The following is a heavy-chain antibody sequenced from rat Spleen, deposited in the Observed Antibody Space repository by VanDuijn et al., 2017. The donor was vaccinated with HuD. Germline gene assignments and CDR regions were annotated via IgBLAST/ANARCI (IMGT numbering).Heavy chain of an antibody. Sequence: EVQLVESGGGLVQPGRSLKLSCEASGSTFNKYWMTWIRQAPGKGLEWIASIINTGDGTYYPDSVKGRFTISRDNAKNTLYLQLNSPTTEDTATYYCARVLTMGHYEDCWGQGVMVTVSS. J-gene: IGHJ2*01. CDR2: IINTGDGT. CDR1: GSTFNKYW. V-gene: IGHV5-31*01. D-gene: IGHD1-7*01. CDR3: ARVLTMGHYEDC.